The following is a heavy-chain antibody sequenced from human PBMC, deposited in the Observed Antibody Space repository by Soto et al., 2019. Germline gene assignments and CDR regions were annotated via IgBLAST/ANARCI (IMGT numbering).Heavy chain of an antibody. J-gene: IGHJ4*02. Sequence: SETLSLTCTVSGGSISSGDYYWSWIRQPPGKGLEWIGYTYYSGSTHYNPSLKSRVTISVDTSKNQFSLKLSSVTAADTAVYYCARARGARYFDYWGQGTLVTVSS. CDR2: TYYSGST. D-gene: IGHD2-15*01. CDR1: GGSISSGDYY. CDR3: ARARGARYFDY. V-gene: IGHV4-30-4*01.